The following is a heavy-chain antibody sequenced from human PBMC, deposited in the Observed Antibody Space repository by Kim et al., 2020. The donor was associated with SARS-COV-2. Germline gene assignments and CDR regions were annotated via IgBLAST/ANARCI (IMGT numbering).Heavy chain of an antibody. V-gene: IGHV4-61*02. Sequence: SETLSLTCAVSGASINIGTYYWSWIRQPAGEGLEWIGRIYTSGSTNYNPSLKSRVTMSLDTSKNQFSLNLNSVTAADTAIYYCARAPHSYGSNSGNWYFDLWGRRTLVTVSS. CDR3: ARAPHSYGSNSGNWYFDL. CDR1: GASINIGTYY. J-gene: IGHJ2*01. D-gene: IGHD4-17*01. CDR2: IYTSGST.